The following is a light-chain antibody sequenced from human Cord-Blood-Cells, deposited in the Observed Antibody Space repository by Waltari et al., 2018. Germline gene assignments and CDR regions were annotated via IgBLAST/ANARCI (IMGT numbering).Light chain of an antibody. CDR1: QSISSY. CDR3: QQSYSTPPWT. J-gene: IGKJ1*01. CDR2: AAS. Sequence: DIQMTQSPSSLSASVGDRVTITCRASQSISSYLNWYQQKPGKAPKLLIYAASSLQSGVPSRFSGGGSGTDFTLPISSLQPEDFATYYCQQSYSTPPWTFGQGTKVEIK. V-gene: IGKV1-39*01.